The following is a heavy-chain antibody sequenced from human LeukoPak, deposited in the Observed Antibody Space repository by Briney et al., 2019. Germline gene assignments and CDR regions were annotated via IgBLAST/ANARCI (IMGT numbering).Heavy chain of an antibody. D-gene: IGHD3-22*01. CDR2: ISSSSSYI. CDR1: GFTFSSYS. Sequence: GGSLRLSCAASGFTFSSYSMNWVRQAPGKGLEWVSSISSSSSYIYYADSVKGRFTISRDNAKNSLYLQMNSLRAEDTAVYYCARGGRMYYYESTNDYWGQGTLVTVSS. CDR3: ARGGRMYYYESTNDY. J-gene: IGHJ4*02. V-gene: IGHV3-21*01.